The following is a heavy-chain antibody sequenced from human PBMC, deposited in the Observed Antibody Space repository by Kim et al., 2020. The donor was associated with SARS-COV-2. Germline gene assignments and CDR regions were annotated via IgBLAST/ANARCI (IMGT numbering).Heavy chain of an antibody. CDR2: ISPYNGNS. Sequence: ASVKVSCKASGYTFTSYGITWVRQAPGQGLEWMGWISPYNGNSNSAQNLHGRVTLTTDTSTSTAYMELRSLRSDDTAVYYCARGPRNDFDYWGQGTLVTVSS. V-gene: IGHV1-18*04. CDR1: GYTFTSYG. CDR3: ARGPRNDFDY. D-gene: IGHD4-4*01. J-gene: IGHJ4*02.